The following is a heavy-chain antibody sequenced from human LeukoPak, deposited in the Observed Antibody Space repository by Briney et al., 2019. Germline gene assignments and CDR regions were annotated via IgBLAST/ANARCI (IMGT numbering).Heavy chain of an antibody. CDR2: ISGSGGST. Sequence: PGGSLRLSCAASGFTFSSYAMSWVRQAPGKGLEWVSAISGSGGSTYYADSVKGRFTISRDNSKNTLYLRMNSLRAEDTAVYYCAKLFYLWRDAADYWGQGTLVTVSS. V-gene: IGHV3-23*01. J-gene: IGHJ4*02. CDR3: AKLFYLWRDAADY. D-gene: IGHD3-3*01. CDR1: GFTFSSYA.